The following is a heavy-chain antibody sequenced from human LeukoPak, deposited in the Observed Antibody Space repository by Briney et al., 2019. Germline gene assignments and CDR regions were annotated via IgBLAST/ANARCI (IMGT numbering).Heavy chain of an antibody. D-gene: IGHD6-13*01. Sequence: GGSLRLSCAASGFTFSSYAMSWVRQAPGKGLEWVSAISGSGGSTYYADSVKGRFTISRDNSKNTLYLQMSSLRAEDTAVYYCADSSSWYFPYYWGQGTLVTVSS. CDR2: ISGSGGST. CDR3: ADSSSWYFPYY. J-gene: IGHJ4*02. CDR1: GFTFSSYA. V-gene: IGHV3-23*01.